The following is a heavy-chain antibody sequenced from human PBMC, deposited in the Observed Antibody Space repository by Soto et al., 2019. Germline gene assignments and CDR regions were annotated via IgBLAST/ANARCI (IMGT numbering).Heavy chain of an antibody. Sequence: PGESLKISCRVSGDSFTDYWINWLRQTPGKGLEWMGRIDPSDSDTNYSPSFQGHVTISVDRSINTAYLQWNSLKASDTAMYYCARDPLGDGEGWFDPSGQGTLVTVSS. V-gene: IGHV5-10-1*01. CDR2: IDPSDSDT. J-gene: IGHJ5*02. CDR1: GDSFTDYW. CDR3: ARDPLGDGEGWFDP. D-gene: IGHD3-16*02.